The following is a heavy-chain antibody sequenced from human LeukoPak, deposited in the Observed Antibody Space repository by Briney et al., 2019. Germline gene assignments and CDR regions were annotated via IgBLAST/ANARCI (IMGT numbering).Heavy chain of an antibody. CDR1: GYTFTDYA. Sequence: GASVKVSCKASGYTFTDYAIYWVRQAPGQRLEWMGWINAGNGDTKYSQKFQGRVTITRDTSASIVYMELSSLISEDTALYSCARGSTSDWPFDYWGQGTRVTVSS. CDR3: ARGSTSDWPFDY. J-gene: IGHJ4*02. V-gene: IGHV1-3*01. D-gene: IGHD2-2*01. CDR2: INAGNGDT.